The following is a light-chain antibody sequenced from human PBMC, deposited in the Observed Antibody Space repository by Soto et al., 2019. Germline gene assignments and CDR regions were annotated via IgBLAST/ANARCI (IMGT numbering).Light chain of an antibody. CDR2: EVS. Sequence: QAVVTQPPSASGSPGQSVTISCTGTSSDVGRYDYVSWYQQHPGKAPKLMIYEVSKRPSGVPDRFSGSKSGNTASLTVSGLQAEDEADYYCSSYGGSNNVVFGGGTKLTVL. CDR3: SSYGGSNNVV. CDR1: SSDVGRYDY. V-gene: IGLV2-8*01. J-gene: IGLJ2*01.